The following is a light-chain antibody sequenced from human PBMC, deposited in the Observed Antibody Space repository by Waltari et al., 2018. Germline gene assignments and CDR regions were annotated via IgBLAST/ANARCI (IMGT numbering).Light chain of an antibody. Sequence: DIQMTQSPSTLSASVGDRVTITCRASQSLNDWLAWYQQKPGKAPKLLIYKAFSLETGVPSRFSGSGSGTEFTLTISSLQPDDFATYYCQHYISYSWTFGQGTKVEIK. CDR2: KAF. J-gene: IGKJ1*01. V-gene: IGKV1-5*03. CDR1: QSLNDW. CDR3: QHYISYSWT.